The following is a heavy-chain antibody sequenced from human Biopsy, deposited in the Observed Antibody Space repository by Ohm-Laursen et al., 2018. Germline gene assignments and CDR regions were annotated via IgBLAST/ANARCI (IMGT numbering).Heavy chain of an antibody. V-gene: IGHV3-33*01. Sequence: SLRLSCAAFGFTFSIYGMHWVRQAPGKGLEWVAVIWYDGSNKYYADSVKGRFTISRDDPKNTLYLQMNSLRAEDTAVYYCAREGDDSSGYTPHYFDYWGQGALVTVSS. D-gene: IGHD3-22*01. CDR1: GFTFSIYG. CDR3: AREGDDSSGYTPHYFDY. CDR2: IWYDGSNK. J-gene: IGHJ4*02.